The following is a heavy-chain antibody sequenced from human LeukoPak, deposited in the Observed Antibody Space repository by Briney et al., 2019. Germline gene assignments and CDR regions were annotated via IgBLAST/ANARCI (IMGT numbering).Heavy chain of an antibody. V-gene: IGHV3-73*01. CDR2: IRSKANSYAT. CDR1: GFTFSSYG. CDR3: TTSPSIAVADTYYYYMDV. J-gene: IGHJ6*03. D-gene: IGHD6-19*01. Sequence: GGSLRLSCAASGFTFSSYGMHWVRQAPGKGLEWVGRIRSKANSYATAYATSVKGRFTISRDDSKNTASLQMNSLKTEDTAVYYCTTSPSIAVADTYYYYMDVWGKGTTVTVSS.